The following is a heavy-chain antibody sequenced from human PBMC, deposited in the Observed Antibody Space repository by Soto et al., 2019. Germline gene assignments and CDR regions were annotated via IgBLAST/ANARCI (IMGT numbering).Heavy chain of an antibody. D-gene: IGHD2-15*01. CDR3: ARDLDCSGGSCYSVYYYYGMDV. CDR2: IWYDGSNK. J-gene: IGHJ6*02. V-gene: IGHV3-33*01. Sequence: PGESLKISCAASGFTFSSYGMHWVRQAPGKGLEWVAVIWYDGSNKYYADSVKGRFTISRDNSKNTLYLQMNSLRAEDTAVYYCARDLDCSGGSCYSVYYYYGMDVWGQGTTVTVSS. CDR1: GFTFSSYG.